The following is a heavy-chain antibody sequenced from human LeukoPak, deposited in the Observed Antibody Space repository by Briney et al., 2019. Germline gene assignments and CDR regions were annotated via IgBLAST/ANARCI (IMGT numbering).Heavy chain of an antibody. D-gene: IGHD3-9*01. CDR1: GFTFSSYS. CDR3: TTSYDIFGATLDY. Sequence: GGSLRLSCAASGFTFSSYSMNWVRQAPGKGLEWVGRIKSKTHGGTTDYAAPVKGRFVISRDDSKNTLYLHMNSLKTEDTAVYYCTTSYDIFGATLDYWGQGTLVTVSS. J-gene: IGHJ4*02. CDR2: IKSKTHGGTT. V-gene: IGHV3-15*01.